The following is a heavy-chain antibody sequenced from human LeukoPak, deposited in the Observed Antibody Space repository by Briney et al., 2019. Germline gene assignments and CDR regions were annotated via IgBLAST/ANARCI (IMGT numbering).Heavy chain of an antibody. D-gene: IGHD3-3*01. CDR3: ARGGETTIFEVVIIEGLDV. Sequence: PGGSLRLSCAASGFTFSSYAMHWVRQAPGKGLEYVSAISSNGGSTYYANSVKGRFTISRDNSKNTLYLQMGSLRAEDMAVYYCARGGETTIFEVVIIEGLDVWGQGTTVTVSS. CDR2: ISSNGGST. V-gene: IGHV3-64*01. J-gene: IGHJ6*02. CDR1: GFTFSSYA.